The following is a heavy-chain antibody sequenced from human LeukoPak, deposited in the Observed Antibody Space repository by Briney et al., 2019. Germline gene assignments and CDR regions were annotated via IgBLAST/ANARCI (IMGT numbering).Heavy chain of an antibody. D-gene: IGHD3-22*01. CDR2: IIPILGIA. CDR3: ASPAPPLYYYDSSGYRYYGMDV. CDR1: GGTFSSYA. V-gene: IGHV1-69*04. J-gene: IGHJ6*02. Sequence: SVKASCKASGGTFSSYAISWVRQAPGQGLEWMGRIIPILGIANYAQKFQGRVTITADKSTSTAYMELSSPRSEDTAVYYCASPAPPLYYYDSSGYRYYGMDVWGQGTTVTVSS.